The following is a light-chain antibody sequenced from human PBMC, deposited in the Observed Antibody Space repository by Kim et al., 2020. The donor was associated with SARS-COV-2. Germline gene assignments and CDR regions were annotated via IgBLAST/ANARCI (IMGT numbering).Light chain of an antibody. CDR1: QSVSSN. J-gene: IGKJ2*01. CDR2: DTS. Sequence: EMVVTQSPATLSVSPGEKATLSCRASQSVSSNVAWYQQKPGQAPRLLIFDTSTRATGIPARFSGSGSETEFTLTISSLQSEDFAVYYCQQYNKWPPMYTFGQGTKLEIK. V-gene: IGKV3-15*01. CDR3: QQYNKWPPMYT.